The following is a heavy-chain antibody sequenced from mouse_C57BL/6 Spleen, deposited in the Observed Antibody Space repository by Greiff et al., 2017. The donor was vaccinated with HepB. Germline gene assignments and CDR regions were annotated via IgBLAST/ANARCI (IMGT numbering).Heavy chain of an antibody. CDR1: GFTFTDYY. J-gene: IGHJ4*01. CDR2: IRNKANGYTT. CDR3: ARSYYGNYFFYAMDY. D-gene: IGHD2-10*01. V-gene: IGHV7-3*01. Sequence: EVNLVESGGGLVQPGGSLSLSCAASGFTFTDYYMSWVRQPPGKALEWLGFIRNKANGYTTEYSASVKGRFTISRDNSQSILYLQMNALRAEDSATYYCARSYYGNYFFYAMDYWGQGTSVTVSS.